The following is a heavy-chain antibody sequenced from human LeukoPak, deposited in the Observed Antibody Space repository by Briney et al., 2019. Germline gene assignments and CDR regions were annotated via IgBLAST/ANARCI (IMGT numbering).Heavy chain of an antibody. Sequence: ASVEVSSKASGGTFSIYAISWVRPAPGQGREWMGGIIPIFGTANYAQKFQGRVTITADESTSTAYMELSSLRSEDTAVYYCARVKTYYDILTGYPFDYWGQGTLVTVSS. D-gene: IGHD3-9*01. V-gene: IGHV1-69*13. J-gene: IGHJ4*02. CDR3: ARVKTYYDILTGYPFDY. CDR2: IIPIFGTA. CDR1: GGTFSIYA.